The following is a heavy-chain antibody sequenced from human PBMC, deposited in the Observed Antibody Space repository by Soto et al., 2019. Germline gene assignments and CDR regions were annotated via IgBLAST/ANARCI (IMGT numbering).Heavy chain of an antibody. CDR3: ARVIRGGYNYDEYVDL. D-gene: IGHD5-12*01. V-gene: IGHV4-31*03. Sequence: PSETLSLTCSVSGDPVTSDAYYWTWIRQQAGKGLEWIGFIYYSGHTYSNPSLRSRLTISLDTSKNQFSLKLNSVTAADTALYYCARVIRGGYNYDEYVDLWGQGTLVTVSS. CDR1: GDPVTSDAYY. J-gene: IGHJ1*01. CDR2: IYYSGHT.